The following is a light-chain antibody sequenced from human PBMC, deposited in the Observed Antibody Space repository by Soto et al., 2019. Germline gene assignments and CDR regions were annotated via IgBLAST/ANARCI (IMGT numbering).Light chain of an antibody. Sequence: EIVLTQTPATLSLSPGERATLSCRASQSVGRSLAWYQQKPGQAPRLLIYDAANRATGVPDKFGGYGFGTDFTLIISSLEPEDFAVYYCQQHTNRPPLTFGGGTKVEIK. CDR2: DAA. CDR1: QSVGRS. J-gene: IGKJ4*01. V-gene: IGKV3-11*01. CDR3: QQHTNRPPLT.